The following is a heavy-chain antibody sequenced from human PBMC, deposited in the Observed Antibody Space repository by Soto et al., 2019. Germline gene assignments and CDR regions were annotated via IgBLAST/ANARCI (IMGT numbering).Heavy chain of an antibody. CDR1: VFNFNSYT. CDR2: ISSSGYI. J-gene: IGHJ6*02. CDR3: ARDCSGGSCYPGMDV. D-gene: IGHD2-15*01. Sequence: WWSLRLFCSASVFNFNSYTINWFRQAPGKRLEWLSSISSSGYIFSTDSVRGRFTISRDNAKNSVYLQINSLRAEDTAVYFCARDCSGGSCYPGMDVWGQGTTVTVSS. V-gene: IGHV3-21*01.